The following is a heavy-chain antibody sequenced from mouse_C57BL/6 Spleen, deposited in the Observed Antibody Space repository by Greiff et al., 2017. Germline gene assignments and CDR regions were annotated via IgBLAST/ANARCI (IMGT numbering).Heavy chain of an antibody. Sequence: EVKLMESGAELVRPGASVKLSCTASGFNIKDDYMHWVKQRPEQGLEWIGWIDPENGDTEYASKFQGKATITADTSSNTAYLQLSSLTSEDTAVYYCTTGLLRSSEGYWGQGTTLTVSS. CDR3: TTGLLRSSEGY. V-gene: IGHV14-4*01. CDR2: IDPENGDT. D-gene: IGHD1-1*01. J-gene: IGHJ2*01. CDR1: GFNIKDDY.